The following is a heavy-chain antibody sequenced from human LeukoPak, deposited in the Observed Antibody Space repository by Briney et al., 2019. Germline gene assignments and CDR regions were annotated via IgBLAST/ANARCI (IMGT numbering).Heavy chain of an antibody. CDR2: ISSSSSYI. Sequence: GGSLRLSCAASGFTFSSYSMNWVRQAPGKGLEWVSSISSSSSYIYYADSVKGRFTISRDNAKNSLYLQMNSLRAEDTAVYYCAKDGRALEGGDYWGQGTLVTVSS. J-gene: IGHJ4*02. D-gene: IGHD1-1*01. V-gene: IGHV3-21*01. CDR1: GFTFSSYS. CDR3: AKDGRALEGGDY.